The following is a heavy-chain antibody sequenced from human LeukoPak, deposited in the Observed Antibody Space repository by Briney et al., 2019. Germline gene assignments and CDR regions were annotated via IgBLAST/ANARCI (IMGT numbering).Heavy chain of an antibody. J-gene: IGHJ4*02. CDR2: ISAYNGNT. V-gene: IGHV1-18*01. Sequence: ASVKVSCKASGYTFTTYYITWVRQAPGQGLEWMGWISAYNGNTKYAQKFQGRVTMTTDTSTSTAYMELRSLRSDDTAMYYCARDREIRKADYWGQGTLVTVSS. CDR1: GYTFTTYY. D-gene: IGHD1-26*01. CDR3: ARDREIRKADY.